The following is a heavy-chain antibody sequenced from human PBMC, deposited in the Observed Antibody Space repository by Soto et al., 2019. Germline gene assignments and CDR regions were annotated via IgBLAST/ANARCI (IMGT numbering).Heavy chain of an antibody. CDR2: IHPGIGNT. D-gene: IGHD6-19*01. J-gene: IGHJ6*02. V-gene: IGHV1-46*01. CDR3: EKHNRGWSLDGLNV. Sequence: QVQLVQSGAEVKKPGASVKISCKASKNTFINYYVHWVRQAPGQGLEWMGVIHPGIGNTNFAPRFQNRVTMTRDTSPGTVYMEVSSLRPDATAAYYREKHNRGWSLDGLNVWGQGTTVNVSS. CDR1: KNTFINYY.